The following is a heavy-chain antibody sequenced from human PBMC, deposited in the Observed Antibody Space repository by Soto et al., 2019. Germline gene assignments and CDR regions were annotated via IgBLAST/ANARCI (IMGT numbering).Heavy chain of an antibody. CDR3: ARHGAVIWLGY. CDR1: CYTFASHW. D-gene: IGHD6-19*01. J-gene: IGHJ4*02. Sequence: GESLTSSGTASCYTFASHWLGWVRQVPGRGLQWVGKIDPSDSYINYNPAFRGHVTFSVDKSSSTAYLHWSSLGASDTAIYYCARHGAVIWLGYWGQGTLVPVSS. V-gene: IGHV5-10-1*01. CDR2: IDPSDSYI.